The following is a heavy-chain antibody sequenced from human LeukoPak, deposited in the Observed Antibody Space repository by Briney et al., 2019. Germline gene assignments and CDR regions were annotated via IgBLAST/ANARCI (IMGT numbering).Heavy chain of an antibody. CDR2: INPSGGST. CDR3: ARAVGIVVVVVATLDY. J-gene: IGHJ4*02. CDR1: GYTFTNNY. D-gene: IGHD2-15*01. V-gene: IGHV1-46*01. Sequence: ASVKVSCKASGYTFTNNYMHWERQAPGQGLEWMGIINPSGGSTNYAQKFQGRVTMTRDTSTSTVYMELSGLRSEDTAVYYCARAVGIVVVVVATLDYWGQGTLVTVSS.